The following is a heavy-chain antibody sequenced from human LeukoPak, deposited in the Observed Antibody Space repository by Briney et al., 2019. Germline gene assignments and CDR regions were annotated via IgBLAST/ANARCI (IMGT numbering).Heavy chain of an antibody. CDR2: ISYDGSNK. CDR3: ARTGRSGTGYYYYGMDV. D-gene: IGHD1-14*01. V-gene: IGHV3-30-3*01. Sequence: GRSLRLSCAASGFTFSSYAMHWVRQAPGKGLEWVAVISYDGSNKYYADSVKGRFTISRDNSKNTLYLQMNSLRAEDTAVYYCARTGRSGTGYYYYGMDVWGQGTTVTVSS. J-gene: IGHJ6*02. CDR1: GFTFSSYA.